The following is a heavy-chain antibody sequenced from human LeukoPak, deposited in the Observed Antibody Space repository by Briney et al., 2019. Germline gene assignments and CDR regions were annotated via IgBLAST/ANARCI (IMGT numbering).Heavy chain of an antibody. J-gene: IGHJ4*02. CDR2: MKGTGET. CDR3: ARASWVSSADAVW. Sequence: PGGSLRLSCAASGLSFSSFVMSWVRPAPARGLQWLSSMKGTGETFYADSVRGRFTLSRDDSRNTVYLQLNNLRVEDTAVYYCARASWVSSADAVWWGQGTVVTVSS. D-gene: IGHD3-16*01. V-gene: IGHV3-23*01. CDR1: GLSFSSFV.